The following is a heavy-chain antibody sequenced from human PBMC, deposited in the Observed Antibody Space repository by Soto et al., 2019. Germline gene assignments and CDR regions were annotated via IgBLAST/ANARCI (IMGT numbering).Heavy chain of an antibody. V-gene: IGHV1-18*01. CDR1: GNTFTNFG. J-gene: IGHJ5*02. CDR2: ISAYTDDP. CDR3: ARAIPGAEAWFDP. D-gene: IGHD2-2*01. Sequence: GASVKVSCKASGNTFTNFGVTWVRQAPGQGLEWMGWISAYTDDPNYAQKFQGRVTMTIDTSTSTAYLDLRSLTSDDTAVYYCARAIPGAEAWFDPCGQGTLVTVSS.